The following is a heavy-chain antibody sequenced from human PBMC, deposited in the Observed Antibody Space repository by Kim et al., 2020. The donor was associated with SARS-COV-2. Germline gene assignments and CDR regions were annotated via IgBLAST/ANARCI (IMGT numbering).Heavy chain of an antibody. V-gene: IGHV4-59*12. CDR2: IFDSGTT. CDR1: GDSISGYY. D-gene: IGHD1-1*01. J-gene: IGHJ4*02. CDR3: ARGGTNWSWKIDY. Sequence: SETLSLTCIVSGDSISGYYSNWIQQAPGKGLEWLGYIFDSGTTKYNPSLTSRLTMSLDTSKNHPSLKLNSVTDADTAAYYSARGGTNWSWKIDYLGQGT.